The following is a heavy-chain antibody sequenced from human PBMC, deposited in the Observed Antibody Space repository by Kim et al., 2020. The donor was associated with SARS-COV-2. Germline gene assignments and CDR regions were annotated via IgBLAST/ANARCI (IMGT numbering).Heavy chain of an antibody. CDR2: IYPGDSDT. CDR3: ARQTDYYDSSGYYRAFDI. CDR1: GYSFTSYW. J-gene: IGHJ3*02. Sequence: GESLKISCKGYGYSFTSYWIGWVRQMPGKGLEWMGIIYPGDSDTRYSPSFQGQVTISADKSISTAYLQWSSLKASDTAMYYCARQTDYYDSSGYYRAFDIWGQGTMVTVSS. D-gene: IGHD3-22*01. V-gene: IGHV5-51*01.